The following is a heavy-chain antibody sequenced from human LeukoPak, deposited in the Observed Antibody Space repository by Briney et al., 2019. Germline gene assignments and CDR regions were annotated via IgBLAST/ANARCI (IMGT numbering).Heavy chain of an antibody. D-gene: IGHD3-22*01. CDR1: GFTFSSYG. J-gene: IGHJ4*02. Sequence: PGGSLRLSYAASGFTFSSYGMHWVRQAPGKGLEWVAFIRYDGSNKYYADSVKGRFTISRDNSKNTLYLQMNSLRAEDTAVYYCAKDPTYYYDSSSYYFDYWGQGTLVTVSS. CDR3: AKDPTYYYDSSSYYFDY. V-gene: IGHV3-30*02. CDR2: IRYDGSNK.